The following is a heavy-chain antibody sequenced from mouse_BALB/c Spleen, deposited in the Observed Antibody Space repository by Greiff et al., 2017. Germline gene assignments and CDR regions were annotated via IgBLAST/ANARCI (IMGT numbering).Heavy chain of an antibody. CDR1: GYTFSSYW. CDR3: ARRDDGYYWYFDV. CDR2: ILPGSGST. Sequence: QVHVKQSGAELMKPGASVKISCEATGYTFSSYWIEWVKQRPGHGLEWIGEILPGSGSTNYNEKFKGKATFTADTSSNTAYMQLSSLTSEDSAVYYCARRDDGYYWYFDVWGAGTTVTVSS. J-gene: IGHJ1*01. D-gene: IGHD2-3*01. V-gene: IGHV1-9*01.